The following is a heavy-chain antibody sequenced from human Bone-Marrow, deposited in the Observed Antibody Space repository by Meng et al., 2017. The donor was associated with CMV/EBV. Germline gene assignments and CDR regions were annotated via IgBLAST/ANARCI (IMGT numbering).Heavy chain of an antibody. V-gene: IGHV1-69*05. Sequence: SVKVSCKASGGTFSSYAISWVRQAPGLGLEWMGGIIPIFGTANYAQKFQGRVTITTDESTSTAYMELSSLRSEDTAVYYCARARTDGYYYYGMDVWGQGTTVTVSS. CDR2: IIPIFGTA. CDR3: ARARTDGYYYYGMDV. J-gene: IGHJ6*02. D-gene: IGHD5-24*01. CDR1: GGTFSSYA.